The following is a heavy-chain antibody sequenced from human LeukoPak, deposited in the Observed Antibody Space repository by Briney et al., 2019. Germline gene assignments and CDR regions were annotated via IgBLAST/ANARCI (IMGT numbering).Heavy chain of an antibody. V-gene: IGHV3-23*01. Sequence: GGSLRPSCAASAFTFSNSAISSVRQTPGKGLEWVSAISGSGGSTYYADSVKGRFTIARDNSKNTLYLQMNSLRAEDTALYYCAKDPLRYYDSPGENWFDPWGQGTLVTVSS. J-gene: IGHJ5*02. D-gene: IGHD3-22*01. CDR2: ISGSGGST. CDR1: AFTFSNSA. CDR3: AKDPLRYYDSPGENWFDP.